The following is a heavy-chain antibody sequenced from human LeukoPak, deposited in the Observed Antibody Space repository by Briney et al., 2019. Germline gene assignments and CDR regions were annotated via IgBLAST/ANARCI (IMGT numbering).Heavy chain of an antibody. V-gene: IGHV1-69*13. D-gene: IGHD4-17*01. CDR3: ARDPNQETTVTTPDY. CDR2: IIPIFGTA. Sequence: ASVKVSCKASGGTFSSYAISWVRQAPGQGLEWMGGIIPIFGTANYAQKFQGRVTITADESTSTAYMELSSLRSEDTAVYYCARDPNQETTVTTPDYWGQGTLVTVSS. J-gene: IGHJ4*02. CDR1: GGTFSSYA.